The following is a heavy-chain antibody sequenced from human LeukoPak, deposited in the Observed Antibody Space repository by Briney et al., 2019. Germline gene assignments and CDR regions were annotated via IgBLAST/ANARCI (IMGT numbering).Heavy chain of an antibody. CDR3: ARLSYYYYYMDV. Sequence: PSETLSLTCAVSGFSISSDKYWGWIRQPPGKGLEWIGSIYHTGSTYYNPSLKSRFTISVDTSKNQFSLKLNSVTAADTAVYYCARLSYYYYYMDVWGRGTTVTVSS. D-gene: IGHD3-10*01. J-gene: IGHJ6*03. V-gene: IGHV4-38-2*01. CDR2: IYHTGST. CDR1: GFSISSDKY.